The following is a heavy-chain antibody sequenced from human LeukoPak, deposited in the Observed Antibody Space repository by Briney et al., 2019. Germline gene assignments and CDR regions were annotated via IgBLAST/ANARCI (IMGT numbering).Heavy chain of an antibody. CDR3: AXXXGSSSPRPPDY. CDR1: GGSISSYY. Sequence: SETLSLTCTVSGGSISSYYWSWIRQPPGKGLEWIGYIYYSGSTNYNPSLKSRVTISVDTSKNQFSLKLSSVTAADTAVYYCAXXXGSSSPRPPDYWGQGTLVTVSS. V-gene: IGHV4-59*08. D-gene: IGHD6-6*01. CDR2: IYYSGST. J-gene: IGHJ4*02.